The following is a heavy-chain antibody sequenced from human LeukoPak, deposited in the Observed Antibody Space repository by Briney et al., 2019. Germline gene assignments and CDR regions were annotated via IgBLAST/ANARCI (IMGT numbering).Heavy chain of an antibody. CDR1: GGTFSSYA. CDR2: IIPILGIA. D-gene: IGHD4-23*01. Sequence: ASVKVSCKASGGTFSSYAISWVRQAPGQGLEWMGRIIPILGIANYAQKFQGRVTITADKSTSAAYMELSSLRSEDTAVYYCARELTQTGRFDPWGQGTLVTVSS. J-gene: IGHJ5*02. CDR3: ARELTQTGRFDP. V-gene: IGHV1-69*04.